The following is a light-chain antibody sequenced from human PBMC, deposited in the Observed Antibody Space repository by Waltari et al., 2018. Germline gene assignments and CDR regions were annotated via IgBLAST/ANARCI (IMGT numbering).Light chain of an antibody. J-gene: IGLJ3*02. V-gene: IGLV2-14*01. CDR3: RSYTGDNILL. CDR2: EVK. Sequence: QSALTQPASVSGSPGQSITISCTGTSSDIGRYNTVSWYQQYPGKAPQIIIYEVKNRPSVLSTRFSGSTSGNTASLTISALQADDEAYCCCRSYTGDNILLFGGGTKVTVL. CDR1: SSDIGRYNT.